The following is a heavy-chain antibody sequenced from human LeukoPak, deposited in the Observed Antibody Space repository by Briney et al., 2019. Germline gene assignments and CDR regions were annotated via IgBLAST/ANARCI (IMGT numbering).Heavy chain of an antibody. J-gene: IGHJ4*02. D-gene: IGHD6-13*01. CDR1: GFIFSNYG. Sequence: GGSLRLSCAASGFIFSNYGMNWVRQAPGKGLEWVAAISASGSATSYADSVKGRFTISRDNSKNTLYLQMNSLRAEDTAVYYCAKYRFGYSRDFDYWGQGTLVTVSS. V-gene: IGHV3-23*01. CDR2: ISASGSAT. CDR3: AKYRFGYSRDFDY.